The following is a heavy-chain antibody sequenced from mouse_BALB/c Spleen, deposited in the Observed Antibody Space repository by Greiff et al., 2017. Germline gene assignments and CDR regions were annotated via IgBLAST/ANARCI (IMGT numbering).Heavy chain of an antibody. V-gene: IGHV5-6-5*01. CDR2: ISSGGST. J-gene: IGHJ3*01. Sequence: EVKLVESGGGLVKPGGSLKLSCAASGFTFSSYAMSWVRQTPEKRLELVASISSGGSTYYPDSVKGRFTISRDNARNILYLQMSSLRSEDTAMYYCASAVGLPFAYWGQGTLVTVSA. CDR3: ASAVGLPFAY. CDR1: GFTFSSYA. D-gene: IGHD1-1*01.